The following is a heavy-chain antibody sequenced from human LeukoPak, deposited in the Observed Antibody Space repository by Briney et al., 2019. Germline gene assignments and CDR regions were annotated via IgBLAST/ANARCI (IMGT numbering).Heavy chain of an antibody. D-gene: IGHD1-26*01. V-gene: IGHV1-24*01. CDR1: GYTLTELS. CDR2: FDPEDGET. J-gene: IGHJ3*02. Sequence: ASVKVSCKVSGYTLTELSMHWVRQAPGKGFEWMGGFDPEDGETIYAQKFQGRVTMTEDTSTDTAYMELSSLRSEDTAVYYCATVGGSGSSFHIWGQGTMVTVSS. CDR3: ATVGGSGSSFHI.